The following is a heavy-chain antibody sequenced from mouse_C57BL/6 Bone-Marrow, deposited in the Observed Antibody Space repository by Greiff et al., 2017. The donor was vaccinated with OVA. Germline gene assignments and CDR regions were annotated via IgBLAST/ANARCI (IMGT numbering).Heavy chain of an antibody. CDR1: GFNIKDYY. J-gene: IGHJ1*03. D-gene: IGHD1-1*01. CDR3: ATYYGSSSVYWYFDV. V-gene: IGHV14-2*01. CDR2: IDPEDGET. Sequence: EVQLQQSGAELVKPGASVKLSCTASGFNIKDYYMHWVKQRTEQGLEWIGRIDPEDGETKYAPQFQGKATITADTSSNTAYLQLSSLTSEDTAVYYCATYYGSSSVYWYFDVWGTGTTVTVSS.